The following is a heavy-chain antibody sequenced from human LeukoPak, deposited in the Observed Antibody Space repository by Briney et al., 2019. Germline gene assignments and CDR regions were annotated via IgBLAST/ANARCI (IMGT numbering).Heavy chain of an antibody. J-gene: IGHJ4*02. CDR1: GGSISSSSYY. D-gene: IGHD3-22*01. Sequence: KSSETLSLTCTVSGGSISSSSYYWGWIRQPPGKGLEWIGSIYYSGSTYYNPSLKSRVTISVDTSKNQFSLKLSSVTAADTAVYYCAMGWDYYDSSGYPIDYWGQGTLVTVSS. CDR3: AMGWDYYDSSGYPIDY. CDR2: IYYSGST. V-gene: IGHV4-39*01.